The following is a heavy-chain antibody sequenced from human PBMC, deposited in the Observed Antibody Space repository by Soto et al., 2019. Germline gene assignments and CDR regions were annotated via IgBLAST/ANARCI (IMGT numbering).Heavy chain of an antibody. J-gene: IGHJ4*02. D-gene: IGHD6-19*01. CDR2: ISDTSSDI. CDR1: GFTFSSYS. Sequence: PGGSLRLSCAASGFTFSSYSMIWVRQAPGKGLEWVSYISDTSSDIYYADSVKGRFTTSRDNAMNTLYLQMNTLRAEDTAVYYCAKDIGAGSGWYTFYSWGQGNPVTVS. CDR3: AKDIGAGSGWYTFYS. V-gene: IGHV3-21*05.